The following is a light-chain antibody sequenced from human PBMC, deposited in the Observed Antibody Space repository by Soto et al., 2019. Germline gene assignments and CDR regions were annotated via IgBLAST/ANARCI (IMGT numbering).Light chain of an antibody. CDR1: SSNIGAGYD. J-gene: IGLJ1*01. V-gene: IGLV1-40*01. CDR3: QSYDSSLGGNYV. CDR2: GST. Sequence: QSVLSQPPSVSVAPGQRVTISCTGSSSNIGAGYDAHWFQQVPGTAPKLLIYGSTNRPSGVPDRFSGSKSGTSASLAITGLQAEDDADYYCQSYDSSLGGNYVFGTGTKVTVL.